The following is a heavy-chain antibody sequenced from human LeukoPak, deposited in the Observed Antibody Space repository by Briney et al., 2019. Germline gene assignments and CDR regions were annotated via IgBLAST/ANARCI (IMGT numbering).Heavy chain of an antibody. D-gene: IGHD4/OR15-4a*01. J-gene: IGHJ6*03. CDR3: ARSRRSRADLYYYYMDV. Sequence: SETLSLTCTVSGGSISSYYWSWIRQPAGKGLEWIGHIYTSGSTNYNPSLKSRVTMSVDTSKNQFSLKLSSVTAADTAVYYCARSRRSRADLYYYYMDVWGKGTTVTVSS. V-gene: IGHV4-4*07. CDR1: GGSISSYY. CDR2: IYTSGST.